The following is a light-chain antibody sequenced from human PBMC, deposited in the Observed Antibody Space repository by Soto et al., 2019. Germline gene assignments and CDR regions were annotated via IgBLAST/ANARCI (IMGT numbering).Light chain of an antibody. CDR3: YSATDDHYV. CDR1: ELSKQY. J-gene: IGLJ1*01. Sequence: ELTQPPSVSVPPGQTARITCSGDELSKQYGFWYQQKPGQAPVLLIYKDSERASGIPERFSGSSSGSTVTLTISGVRAEDEADYYCYSATDDHYVFGTGTKVTVL. V-gene: IGLV3-25*02. CDR2: KDS.